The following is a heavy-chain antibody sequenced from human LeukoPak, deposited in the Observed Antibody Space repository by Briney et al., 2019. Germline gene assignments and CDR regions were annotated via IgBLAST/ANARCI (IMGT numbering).Heavy chain of an antibody. V-gene: IGHV3-23*01. D-gene: IGHD5-18*01. J-gene: IGHJ4*02. CDR2: ISGSGGST. CDR3: ANGYEYSYGSIDY. CDR1: GFTFSSNA. Sequence: GGSLRLSCAASGFTFSSNAMSWVRQAPGKGLEWVSDISGSGGSTYYADSVKGRFTISRDNSKNTLYLQMNSLRAEDTAVYYCANGYEYSYGSIDYWGQGTLVTVSS.